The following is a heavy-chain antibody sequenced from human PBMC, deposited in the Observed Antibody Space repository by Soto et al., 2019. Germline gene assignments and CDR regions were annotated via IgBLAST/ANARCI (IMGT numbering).Heavy chain of an antibody. D-gene: IGHD2-21*02. J-gene: IGHJ6*02. V-gene: IGHV2-5*02. CDR1: GLSLRTTGVG. Sequence: QVTLKESGPTLVKPTQTLTLTCTVSGLSLRTTGVGVGWVRQPPGKALEWLAFLYWDDDKRYSPSLRSRLTIDXEXSXQXXVLTMTNMDTVDTATYYCVQSRCGGDCLAIYSAHAYNGLDGWGQGTTVTVSS. CDR2: LYWDDDK. CDR3: VQSRCGGDCLAIYSAHAYNGLDG.